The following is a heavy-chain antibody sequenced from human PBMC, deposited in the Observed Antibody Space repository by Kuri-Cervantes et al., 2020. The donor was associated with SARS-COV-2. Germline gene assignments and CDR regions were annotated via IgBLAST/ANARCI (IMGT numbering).Heavy chain of an antibody. CDR2: IYYSGST. CDR3: AREAGCCSSTSCVYYYMDV. D-gene: IGHD2-2*01. V-gene: IGHV4-61*01. J-gene: IGHJ6*03. Sequence: SETLSLTCTVSGGSMSSSSYYWSWIRQTPGRGLEWFGYIYYSGSTNSNPSLKSRVTITVDTSKNQFSLELSSVTAADTAVYYCAREAGCCSSTSCVYYYMDVWGKGTTVTVSS. CDR1: GGSMSSSSYY.